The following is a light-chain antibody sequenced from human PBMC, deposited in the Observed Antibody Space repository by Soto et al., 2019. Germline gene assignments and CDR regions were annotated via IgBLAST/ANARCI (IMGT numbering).Light chain of an antibody. J-gene: IGLJ3*02. CDR2: NND. CDR3: AAWDNGLSAWV. Sequence: QAVVTQPPSASGTIGQRVTLSCSGSSSNIGSRTVNWYQQVPGRAPKLLIYNNDQRPSGVPDRFSGSKSGTSASLAISGLQSDDEADYYCAAWDNGLSAWVFGGGTKLTVL. CDR1: SSNIGSRT. V-gene: IGLV1-44*01.